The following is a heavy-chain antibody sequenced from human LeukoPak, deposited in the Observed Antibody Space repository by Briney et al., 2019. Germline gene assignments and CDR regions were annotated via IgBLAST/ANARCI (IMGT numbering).Heavy chain of an antibody. J-gene: IGHJ6*03. CDR2: INTNTGNP. D-gene: IGHD6-13*01. CDR3: ARDQSRSWTHYYYMDV. Sequence: ASVKVSCKASGYTFTTYAMNWVRQAPGQGLEWMGWINTNTGNPTYAQGFTGRFVFSLDTSVSTAYLQISSLKAEDTAVYYCARDQSRSWTHYYYMDVWGKGTTVTVSS. CDR1: GYTFTTYA. V-gene: IGHV7-4-1*02.